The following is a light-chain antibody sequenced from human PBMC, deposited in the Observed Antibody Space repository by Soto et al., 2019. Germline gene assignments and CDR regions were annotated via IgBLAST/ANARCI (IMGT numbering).Light chain of an antibody. V-gene: IGKV1-33*01. Sequence: DIQMTQSPSSLSASVGDRVTITCQAIQDISNYLNWYQQKPGKAPKLLIYDAYNLEKGVPSRFSGSGSETDFTFTISSLQPEDIATYYCQQYDNPNLTVTFGGGTKVDIK. CDR1: QDISNY. CDR3: QQYDNPNLTVT. J-gene: IGKJ4*01. CDR2: DAY.